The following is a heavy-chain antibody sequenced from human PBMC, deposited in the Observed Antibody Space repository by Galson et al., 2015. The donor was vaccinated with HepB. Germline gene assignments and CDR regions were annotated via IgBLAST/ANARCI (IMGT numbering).Heavy chain of an antibody. V-gene: IGHV1-2*04. CDR2: INPNSGGT. Sequence: SVKVSCKASGYTFTGYYIHWVRQAPGQGLEWMGWINPNSGGTNYAQKFQGWVTMTRDTSISTAYMELSRLRSDDTAVYYCARAADDSRTYLWSDWGQGTRVSVSS. CDR1: GYTFTGYY. J-gene: IGHJ4*02. D-gene: IGHD2-21*01. CDR3: ARAADDSRTYLWSD.